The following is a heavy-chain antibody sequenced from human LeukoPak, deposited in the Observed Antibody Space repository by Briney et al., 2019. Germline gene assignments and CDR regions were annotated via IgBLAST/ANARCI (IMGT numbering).Heavy chain of an antibody. CDR3: ARFISFGVFDY. V-gene: IGHV4-59*08. Sequence: SETLSLTCTVSGGSISSYYWSWIRQPPGKGLEWIGYIYYSGSTNYNPSLKSRVTISVDTSKNQFSLKLSSVTAADTAVYYCARFISFGVFDYWGQGTLVTVSS. J-gene: IGHJ4*02. CDR2: IYYSGST. D-gene: IGHD3-3*01. CDR1: GGSISSYY.